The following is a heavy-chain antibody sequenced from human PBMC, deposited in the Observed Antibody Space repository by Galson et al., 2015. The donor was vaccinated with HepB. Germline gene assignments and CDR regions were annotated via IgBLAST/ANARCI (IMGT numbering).Heavy chain of an antibody. CDR1: GGTFSSYA. J-gene: IGHJ6*03. CDR3: ARVPLYCSGGSCYLDYYYYMDV. Sequence: SVKVSCKAYGGTFSSYAISWVRQAPGQGLEWMGGIIPIFGTANYAQKFQGRVTITADESTSTAYMELSSLRSEDTAVYYCARVPLYCSGGSCYLDYYYYMDVWGKGTTVTVSS. D-gene: IGHD2-15*01. V-gene: IGHV1-69*13. CDR2: IIPIFGTA.